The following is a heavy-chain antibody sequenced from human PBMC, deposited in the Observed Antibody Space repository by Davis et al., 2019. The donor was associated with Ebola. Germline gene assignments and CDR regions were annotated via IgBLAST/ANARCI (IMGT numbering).Heavy chain of an antibody. V-gene: IGHV3-7*04. Sequence: GESLKISCAASGFTFRSYWMSWVRQAPGKGLEWVANIKQDGSEKYYVDSVKGRFTISRDNAKNSLYLQMNSLRAEDTAVYYCARGGDSSSLDYWGQGTLVTVSS. CDR3: ARGGDSSSLDY. J-gene: IGHJ4*02. D-gene: IGHD6-13*01. CDR2: IKQDGSEK. CDR1: GFTFRSYW.